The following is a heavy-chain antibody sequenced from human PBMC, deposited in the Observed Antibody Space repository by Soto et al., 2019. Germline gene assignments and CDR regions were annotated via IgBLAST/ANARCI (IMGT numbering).Heavy chain of an antibody. J-gene: IGHJ6*02. V-gene: IGHV5-10-1*01. CDR1: GYSFTSYW. D-gene: IGHD6-6*01. CDR3: ARRSSSPYYYYGMDV. CDR2: IDPSDSYT. Sequence: GESLKISCKGSGYSFTSYWISWVRQMPGKGLEWMGRIDPSDSYTNYSPSFQGHVTISADKSISTAYLQWSSLKASDTAMYYCARRSSSPYYYYGMDVWGQGTTVTVS.